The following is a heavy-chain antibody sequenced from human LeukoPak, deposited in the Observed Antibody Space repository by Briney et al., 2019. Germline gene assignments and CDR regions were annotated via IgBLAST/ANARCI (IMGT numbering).Heavy chain of an antibody. J-gene: IGHJ3*02. CDR2: IYYSGST. Sequence: SETLSLTCTVSGGSISSYYWSWIRQPPGKGLEWIGYIYYSGSTNYNPSLKSRVTISVDTSKNQFSLKLSSVTAADTAVYYCASFITNTEGGPLKDAFDIWGQGTMVTVSS. D-gene: IGHD3-3*01. CDR3: ASFITNTEGGPLKDAFDI. V-gene: IGHV4-59*01. CDR1: GGSISSYY.